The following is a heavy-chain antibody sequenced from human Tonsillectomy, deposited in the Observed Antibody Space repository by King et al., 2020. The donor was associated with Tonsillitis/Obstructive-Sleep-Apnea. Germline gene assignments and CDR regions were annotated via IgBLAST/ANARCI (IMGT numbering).Heavy chain of an antibody. CDR1: GFTFSSYG. Sequence: VQLVESGGGVVQPGRSLRLSCAASGFTFSSYGMHWVRQAPGKGLEWVAVIWYDGSKKYYADSVKGRFTISSDNSKNTLYLQMNSLRAEDTAVYYCAPHKVFDPWGQGTLVTVSS. J-gene: IGHJ5*02. V-gene: IGHV3-33*01. CDR2: IWYDGSKK. CDR3: APHKVFDP.